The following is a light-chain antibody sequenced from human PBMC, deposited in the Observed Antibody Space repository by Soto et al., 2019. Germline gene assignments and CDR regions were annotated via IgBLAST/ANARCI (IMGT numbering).Light chain of an antibody. J-gene: IGLJ1*01. CDR2: EVS. CDR1: SSDVGGYNY. V-gene: IGLV2-14*01. Sequence: QSLRTEPPSVSGSPGQSITISCTGTSSDVGGYNYVSWYQQHPGKAPKLMIYEVSNRPSGVSNRFSGSKSGNTASLTISGLQAEDEADYYCSSYTSSSTYVFGTGTKVTVL. CDR3: SSYTSSSTYV.